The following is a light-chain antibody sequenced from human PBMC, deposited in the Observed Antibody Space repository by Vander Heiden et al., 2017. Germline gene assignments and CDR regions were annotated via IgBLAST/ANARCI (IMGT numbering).Light chain of an antibody. CDR2: GNS. V-gene: IGLV1-40*01. CDR3: QSYDSSLSGSHVV. CDR1: SSNIGAGYD. Sequence: QSVLTQPPSVSGAPGQRVTISCTGSSSNIGAGYDVHWYQQLPGTAPKLLIYGNSNRPSGVPDRFSGSKSGTSASLAIIGLQAEDEADYYCQSYDSSLSGSHVVFGGGTKLTVL. J-gene: IGLJ2*01.